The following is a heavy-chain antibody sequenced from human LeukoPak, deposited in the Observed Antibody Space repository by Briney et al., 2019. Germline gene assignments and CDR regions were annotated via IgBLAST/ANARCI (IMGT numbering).Heavy chain of an antibody. CDR1: GGSISSYY. CDR2: IYYSGST. CDR3: ARESLRGAAAGYYYGVDV. V-gene: IGHV4-59*01. Sequence: PSETLSLTCTVSGGSISSYYWSWIRQPPGKGLEWIGYIYYSGSTNYNPSLKSRVTISVDTSKNQFSLKLSSVTAADTAVYYCARESLRGAAAGYYYGVDVWGKGTTVTVSS. J-gene: IGHJ6*04. D-gene: IGHD6-13*01.